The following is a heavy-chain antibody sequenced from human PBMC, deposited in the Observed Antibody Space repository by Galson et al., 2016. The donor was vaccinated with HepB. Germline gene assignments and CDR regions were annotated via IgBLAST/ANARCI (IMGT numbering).Heavy chain of an antibody. D-gene: IGHD5-12*01. J-gene: IGHJ6*02. Sequence: SLRLSCAASGFTFSSYAMSWVRQAPGKGLEWVSGISVSGRSTYYADSVKGRFTISRDNSKNTLYLQMNSLRVEDTAVYYCARDRLGGRPTYYYYYDMDVWGQGTTVTVSS. V-gene: IGHV3-23*01. CDR2: ISVSGRST. CDR1: GFTFSSYA. CDR3: ARDRLGGRPTYYYYYDMDV.